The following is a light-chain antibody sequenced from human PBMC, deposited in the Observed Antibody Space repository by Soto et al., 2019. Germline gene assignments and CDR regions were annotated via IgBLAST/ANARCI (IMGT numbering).Light chain of an antibody. CDR1: RSDVGDYNY. CDR2: EVT. J-gene: IGLJ1*01. Sequence: QSALTQPASVSGSPGQSIAISCTGTRSDVGDYNYVSWYQQHPGKAPKLMISEVTNRPSGVSDRFSGSKSGNTASLTISGLQAEDEADYYCSSFTSRVTFVFGTGTKLTVL. V-gene: IGLV2-14*01. CDR3: SSFTSRVTFV.